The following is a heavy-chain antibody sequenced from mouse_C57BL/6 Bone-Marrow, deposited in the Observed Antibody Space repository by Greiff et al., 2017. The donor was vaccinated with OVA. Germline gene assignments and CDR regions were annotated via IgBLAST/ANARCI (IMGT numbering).Heavy chain of an antibody. J-gene: IGHJ4*01. V-gene: IGHV1-22*01. CDR3: FGTGQPGYYAMDY. CDR2: IKPNNGGT. CDR1: GYTFTDYN. D-gene: IGHD3-1*01. Sequence: VQLQQSGPELVKPGASVKMSCKASGYTFTDYNMHWVKQSHGKSLEWIGYIKPNNGGTSFNQKFKGKATLTVNKSSSTAYMELRSLTSEDSAVYYCFGTGQPGYYAMDYWGQGTSVTVSS.